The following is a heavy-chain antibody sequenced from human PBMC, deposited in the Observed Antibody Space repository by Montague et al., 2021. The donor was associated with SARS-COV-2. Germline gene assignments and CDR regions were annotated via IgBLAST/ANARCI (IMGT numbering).Heavy chain of an antibody. CDR2: IRQDGSDK. Sequence: SRRLSLSASGFNIVSYWMSWVRQAPGKGLEWVANIRQDGSDKYYVDSVRGRFTISRDNAKNSLYLQMNSLRAADTGVYYCTRDRDYGDYLNWFNPWGQGTLVTVSS. V-gene: IGHV3-7*01. D-gene: IGHD4-17*01. J-gene: IGHJ5*02. CDR3: TRDRDYGDYLNWFNP. CDR1: GFNIVSYW.